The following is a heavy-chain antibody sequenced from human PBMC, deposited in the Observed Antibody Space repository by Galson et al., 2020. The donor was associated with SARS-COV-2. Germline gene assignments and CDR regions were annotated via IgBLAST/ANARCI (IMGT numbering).Heavy chain of an antibody. J-gene: IGHJ6*03. CDR2: INHRGST. Sequence: SETLSLTCAVYGGSFRNYYWTWIRQSPEKGLEWLGEINHRGSTNYNPSLKSRVAMSVDASKNQFSLSLSSVTAADTAVYYCARGAEERRIIVWFPYDYSYMDVWGSGTTVTFSS. V-gene: IGHV4-34*01. CDR1: GGSFRNYY. CDR3: ARGAEERRIIVWFPYDYSYMDV. D-gene: IGHD4-4*01.